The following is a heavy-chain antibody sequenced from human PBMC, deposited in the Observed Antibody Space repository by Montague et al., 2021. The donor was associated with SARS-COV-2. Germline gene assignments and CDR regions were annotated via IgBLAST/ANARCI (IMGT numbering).Heavy chain of an antibody. J-gene: IGHJ3*02. CDR1: GGSISSYY. Sequence: SETLSRTCTVSGGSISSYYWSWIRQPPGKGLEWIGYIYYSGSTNYNPSLKSRVTITVDTSKNQFSLKLSSVTAADTAVYYCARRGMGYDSSGYPPDAFDIWGQGTLVTVSS. CDR3: ARRGMGYDSSGYPPDAFDI. CDR2: IYYSGST. D-gene: IGHD3-22*01. V-gene: IGHV4-59*01.